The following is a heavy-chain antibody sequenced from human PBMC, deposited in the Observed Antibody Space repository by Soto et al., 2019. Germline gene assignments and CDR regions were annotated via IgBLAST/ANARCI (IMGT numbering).Heavy chain of an antibody. CDR2: ISAYNGNT. J-gene: IGHJ6*02. V-gene: IGHV1-18*04. CDR1: GYTFTSYG. D-gene: IGHD3-10*01. Sequence: ASVKVSCKASGYTFTSYGISWVRQAPGQGLEWMGWISAYNGNTNYAQKLQGRVTMTTDTSTSTAYMELRSLRSDDTAVYYCARDRGTRPVYYYYGMDVWGQVTTVTGSS. CDR3: ARDRGTRPVYYYYGMDV.